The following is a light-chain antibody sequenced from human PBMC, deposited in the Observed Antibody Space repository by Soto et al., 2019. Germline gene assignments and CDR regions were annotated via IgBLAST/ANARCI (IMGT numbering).Light chain of an antibody. Sequence: AIRMTQSPSSFSASTGDRVTITCRASQGISSYLAWYQQKPGKAPKLLIYAASTLQSGVPSRFSGSGSGTAFTLTISCLQSEDFATYYCQQYYSYLWTFGQGTKVEIK. CDR2: AAS. CDR3: QQYYSYLWT. V-gene: IGKV1-8*01. J-gene: IGKJ1*01. CDR1: QGISSY.